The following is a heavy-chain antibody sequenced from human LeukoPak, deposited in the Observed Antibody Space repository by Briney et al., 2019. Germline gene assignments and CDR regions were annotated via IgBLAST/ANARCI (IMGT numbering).Heavy chain of an antibody. J-gene: IGHJ4*02. CDR3: ARVLGWGPYYFDY. V-gene: IGHV4-59*01. CDR2: IYYSGST. Sequence: SETLSLTCTVSGGSISSYYWSWIRQPPGKGLEWIGYIYYSGSTNYNPSLKSRVTISVDTSKNQFSLKLSSVTAADTAVYYCARVLGWGPYYFDYWGQGTLVTVSS. D-gene: IGHD1-26*01. CDR1: GGSISSYY.